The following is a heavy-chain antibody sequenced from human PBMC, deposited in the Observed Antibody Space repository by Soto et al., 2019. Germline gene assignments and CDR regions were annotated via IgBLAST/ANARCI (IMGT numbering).Heavy chain of an antibody. V-gene: IGHV4-30-4*01. J-gene: IGHJ6*02. CDR3: ARDLQLASLGHYYYYGKDV. CDR2: IYYSGST. CDR1: GGSISSGDYY. D-gene: IGHD6-13*01. Sequence: PSETLSLTCTVSGGSISSGDYYWSWIRQPPGKGLEWIGYIYYSGSTYYNPSLKRRVTISVDTSKNQFSLKLSSVTAADTAVYYCARDLQLASLGHYYYYGKDVWGQGTTVTVSS.